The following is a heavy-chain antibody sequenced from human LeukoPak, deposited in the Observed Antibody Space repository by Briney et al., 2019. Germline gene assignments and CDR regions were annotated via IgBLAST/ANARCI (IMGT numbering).Heavy chain of an antibody. D-gene: IGHD1-26*01. V-gene: IGHV3-23*01. CDR1: GFTVSSNY. CDR3: AKSSRVVGSNWFDP. CDR2: ISGSGGST. J-gene: IGHJ5*02. Sequence: GGSLRLSCAASGFTVSSNYMSWVRQAPGKGLEWVSAISGSGGSTYYADSVKGRFTISRDNSKNTLYLQMNSLRAEDTAVYYCAKSSRVVGSNWFDPWGQGTLVTVSS.